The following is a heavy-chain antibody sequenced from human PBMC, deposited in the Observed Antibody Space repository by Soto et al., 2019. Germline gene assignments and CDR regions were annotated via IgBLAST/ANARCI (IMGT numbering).Heavy chain of an antibody. CDR2: IIPILGIA. J-gene: IGHJ4*02. V-gene: IGHV1-69*02. Sequence: ASVKVSCKASGGTFSSYTISWVRQAPGQGLEWMGRIIPILGIANYAQKFQGRVTITADKSTSTAYMELSSLRSEDTAVYYCASLYNWNAEEFDYWGQGTLVTVSS. CDR3: ASLYNWNAEEFDY. D-gene: IGHD1-20*01. CDR1: GGTFSSYT.